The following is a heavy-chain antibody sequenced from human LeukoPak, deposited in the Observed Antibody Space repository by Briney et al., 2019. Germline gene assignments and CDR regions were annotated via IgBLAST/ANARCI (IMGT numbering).Heavy chain of an antibody. J-gene: IGHJ6*03. CDR3: ARVGYGDYYYMDV. Sequence: SETLSLTCTVSGDSIRSYDWSWIRQSPGKGLEWIGYISYSGSTNYNPSLKSRVTISVDTSKNQFSLNLSSVTAADTAVYYCARVGYGDYYYMDVWGKGTTVTISS. D-gene: IGHD4-17*01. V-gene: IGHV4-59*01. CDR1: GDSIRSYD. CDR2: ISYSGST.